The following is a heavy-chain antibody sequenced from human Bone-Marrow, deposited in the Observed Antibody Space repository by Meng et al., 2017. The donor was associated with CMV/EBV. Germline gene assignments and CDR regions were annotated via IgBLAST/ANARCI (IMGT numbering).Heavy chain of an antibody. CDR3: ARGGSGLTYFDY. D-gene: IGHD3-10*01. V-gene: IGHV4-34*01. CDR2: INHSGST. CDR1: GGSFSGYY. J-gene: IGHJ4*02. Sequence: GSLRLSCAVYGGSFSGYYWSWIRQPPGKGLEWIGEINHSGSTNYNPSLKSRVTISVDTSKNQFSLKLSSVTAADTAVYYCARGGSGLTYFDYWGQGTLVTVSS.